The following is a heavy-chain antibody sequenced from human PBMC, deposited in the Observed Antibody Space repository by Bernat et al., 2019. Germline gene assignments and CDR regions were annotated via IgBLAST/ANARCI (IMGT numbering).Heavy chain of an antibody. CDR3: ARGIYGSGSYNYRLDP. D-gene: IGHD3-10*01. J-gene: IGHJ5*02. Sequence: EVQLLESGGGLVQPGGSLRLSCAASGFTFSSYAMSWVRQAPGKGLEWVSAISGSGGSTYYADSVKGRFTISRDNARSSAYLEMNSLTAEDTAVYYCARGIYGSGSYNYRLDPWGQGTLVTVSS. CDR2: ISGSGGST. CDR1: GFTFSSYA. V-gene: IGHV3-23*01.